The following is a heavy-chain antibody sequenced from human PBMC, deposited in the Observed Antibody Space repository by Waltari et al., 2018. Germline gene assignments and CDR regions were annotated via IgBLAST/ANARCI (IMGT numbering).Heavy chain of an antibody. D-gene: IGHD1-26*01. Sequence: QLQLQESGPGLVKPSETLSLTCPVSGGSISSSSYYWGWIRQPPGKGLEWIGSIYYSGSTYYNPSLKSRVTISVDTSKNQFSLKLSSVTAADTAVYYCVLPRSGGATIDYWGQGTLVTVSS. V-gene: IGHV4-39*01. CDR2: IYYSGST. CDR3: VLPRSGGATIDY. J-gene: IGHJ4*02. CDR1: GGSISSSSYY.